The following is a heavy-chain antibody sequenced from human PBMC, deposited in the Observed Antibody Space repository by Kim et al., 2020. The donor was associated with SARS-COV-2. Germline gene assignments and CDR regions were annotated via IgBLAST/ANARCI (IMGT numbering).Heavy chain of an antibody. J-gene: IGHJ6*02. Sequence: ASVKVSCKASGYTFTGYYMHWVRQAPGQGLEWMGWINPNSGGTNYAQKFQGRVTMTRDTSISTAYMELSRLRSDDTAVYYCAREVVPAATSDYYYGMDVWGQGTTVTVSS. CDR2: INPNSGGT. CDR1: GYTFTGYY. V-gene: IGHV1-2*02. D-gene: IGHD2-2*01. CDR3: AREVVPAATSDYYYGMDV.